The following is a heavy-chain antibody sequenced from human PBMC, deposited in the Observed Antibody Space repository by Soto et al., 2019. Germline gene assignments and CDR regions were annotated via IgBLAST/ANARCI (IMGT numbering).Heavy chain of an antibody. V-gene: IGHV1-3*01. CDR1: GYTFTSYA. Sequence: QVQLVQSGAEVKKPGASGKVSFKPSGYTFTSYAMHWVRQAPGQRLEWMGWINAGNVNTKYAQQFQGRVTITRDTSASTAYMELSSLRSEDTAVYYCERDRAVGWFDPWGQGTLVTVSS. CDR3: ERDRAVGWFDP. CDR2: INAGNVNT. J-gene: IGHJ5*02. D-gene: IGHD6-19*01.